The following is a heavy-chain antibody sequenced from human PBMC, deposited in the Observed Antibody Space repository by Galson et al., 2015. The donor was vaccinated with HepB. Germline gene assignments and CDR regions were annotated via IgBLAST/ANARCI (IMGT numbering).Heavy chain of an antibody. CDR1: GYTFTSHS. CDR3: ARCTITLGGADY. CDR2: INPSGPII. V-gene: IGHV1-46*01. D-gene: IGHD3-16*01. J-gene: IGHJ4*02. Sequence: SVKVSCKASGYTFTSHSVHWLRQAPGQGPEWMGIINPSGPIINYGQKFQDRLTMTSDTSTSTVYMQLTSLTSEDTAVYYCARCTITLGGADYWGQGTLVTVSS.